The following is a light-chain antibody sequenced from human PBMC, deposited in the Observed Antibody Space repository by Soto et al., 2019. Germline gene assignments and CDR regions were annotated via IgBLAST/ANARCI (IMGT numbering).Light chain of an antibody. J-gene: IGLJ1*01. CDR3: CSYAGSSPYV. V-gene: IGLV2-23*02. CDR2: EVS. CDR1: SSDVGSYNL. Sequence: QSALTQPASVSGSPGQSITISCTGTSSDVGSYNLVSWYQQHPGKAPKLMIYEVSKRPSGVSNRFSGSKSGNTASLTISGLEAEDEAVYYCCSYAGSSPYVFGTGPQLTVL.